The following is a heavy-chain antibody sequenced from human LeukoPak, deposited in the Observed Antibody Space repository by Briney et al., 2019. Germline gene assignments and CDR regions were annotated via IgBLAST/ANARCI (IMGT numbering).Heavy chain of an antibody. CDR3: ARDPPGWPYSRYFDL. Sequence: GGSLRLSCAASGFTFSSYWMNWVRQAPGKGLEWVADIKQDGSEKKYVDSVRGRFTISRDNAKKSLYLQMNSLTAEDTAVYYCARDPPGWPYSRYFDLWGRGTLVTVSS. D-gene: IGHD2-15*01. J-gene: IGHJ2*01. CDR1: GFTFSSYW. V-gene: IGHV3-7*01. CDR2: IKQDGSEK.